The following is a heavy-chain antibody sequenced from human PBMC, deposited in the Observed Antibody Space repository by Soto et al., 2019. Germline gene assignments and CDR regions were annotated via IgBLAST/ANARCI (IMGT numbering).Heavy chain of an antibody. CDR2: INAGNGNT. D-gene: IGHD6-6*01. CDR3: ARDSIAARPDGDY. V-gene: IGHV1-3*01. J-gene: IGHJ4*02. Sequence: QVQLVQSGAEVKKPGASVKVSCKASGYTFTSYAMHWVRQAPGQRLEWMGWINAGNGNTKYSQKFQGRVTITRDTSASTAYMELSSLRSEDTAVYYCARDSIAARPDGDYWGQGTLVTVSS. CDR1: GYTFTSYA.